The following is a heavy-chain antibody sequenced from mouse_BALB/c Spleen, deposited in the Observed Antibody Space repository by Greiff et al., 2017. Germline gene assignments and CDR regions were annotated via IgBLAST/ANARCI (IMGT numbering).Heavy chain of an antibody. V-gene: IGHV5-4*02. D-gene: IGHD2-2*01. Sequence: EVMLVESGGGLVKPGGSLKLSCAASGFTFSSYAMYWVRQTPEKRLEWVATISDGGSYTYYPDSVKGRFTISRDNAKNNLYLQMSSLKSEDTAMYYGARDLPYIYDGYDWFAYWGQGTLVTVSA. CDR1: GFTFSSYA. CDR3: ARDLPYIYDGYDWFAY. J-gene: IGHJ3*01. CDR2: ISDGGSYT.